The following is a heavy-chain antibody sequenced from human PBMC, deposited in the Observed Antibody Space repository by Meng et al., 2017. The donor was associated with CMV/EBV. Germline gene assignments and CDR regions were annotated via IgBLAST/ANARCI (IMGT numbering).Heavy chain of an antibody. V-gene: IGHV1-69*05. CDR2: IIPIFGTA. CDR1: GCTFSSYA. Sequence: SVKVSCKASGCTFSSYAISWVRQAPGQGLEWMGGIIPIFGTANYAQKFQGRVTITTDESTSTAYMELSSLRSEDTAGYYCARERVSLHKTYCRSTSRYTAFDIWGQGTMVTVSS. D-gene: IGHD2-2*02. CDR3: ARERVSLHKTYCRSTSRYTAFDI. J-gene: IGHJ3*02.